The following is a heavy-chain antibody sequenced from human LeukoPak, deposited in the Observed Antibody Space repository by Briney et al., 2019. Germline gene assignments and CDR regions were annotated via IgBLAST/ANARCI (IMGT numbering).Heavy chain of an antibody. CDR3: AKLWGSGSYSIGDAFDI. J-gene: IGHJ3*02. V-gene: IGHV3-30*02. Sequence: GGSLRLSCAASGFTFSSYGMHWVRQAPGRGLEWVAFIRYDGSNKYYADSVKGRFTISRDNSKNTLYLQMNSLRAEDTAVYYCAKLWGSGSYSIGDAFDIWGQGTMVTVSS. CDR1: GFTFSSYG. D-gene: IGHD3-10*01. CDR2: IRYDGSNK.